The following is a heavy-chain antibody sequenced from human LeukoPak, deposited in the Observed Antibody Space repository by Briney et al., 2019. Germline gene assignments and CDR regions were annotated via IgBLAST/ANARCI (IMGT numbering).Heavy chain of an antibody. V-gene: IGHV1-46*01. CDR3: ARDVGATTGDDY. CDR1: GYTFTSYY. D-gene: IGHD1-26*01. Sequence: ASVKDSCKASGYTFTSYYMHWVRQAPGQGLEWMGIINPSGGSTSYAQKFQGRVTMTRDRSTSTVYMEQSSLRSEDTAVYYCARDVGATTGDDYWGQGTLVTLPS. J-gene: IGHJ4*02. CDR2: INPSGGST.